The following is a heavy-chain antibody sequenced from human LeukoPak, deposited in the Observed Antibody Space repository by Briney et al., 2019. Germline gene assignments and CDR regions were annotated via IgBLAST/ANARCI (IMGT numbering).Heavy chain of an antibody. J-gene: IGHJ3*02. CDR1: GGSISSYY. CDR2: IYYSGST. D-gene: IGHD6-19*01. V-gene: IGHV4-59*01. Sequence: PSETLSLTCTVSGGSISSYYWSWIRQPPGKGLEWIGYIYYSGSTNYNPSLKSRVTISVDTSKNQFSLKLSSVTAADTAVYYCARGRVAGTIDIWGQGTMVTVSS. CDR3: ARGRVAGTIDI.